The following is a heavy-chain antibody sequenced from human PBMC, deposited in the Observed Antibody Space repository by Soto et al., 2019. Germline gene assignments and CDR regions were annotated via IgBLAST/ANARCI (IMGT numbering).Heavy chain of an antibody. CDR3: ARLGYSYGAGYFDY. J-gene: IGHJ4*02. V-gene: IGHV3-66*04. CDR1: GFTVSSNY. D-gene: IGHD5-18*01. CDR2: IYSGGSA. Sequence: GGSLRLSFAASGFTVSSNYMSWVRQAPGKGLEWVSVIYSGGSAYYADSVKGRFTISRDNSKNTLYLQMNSLRAEDTAVYYCARLGYSYGAGYFDYWGQGTLVTVSS.